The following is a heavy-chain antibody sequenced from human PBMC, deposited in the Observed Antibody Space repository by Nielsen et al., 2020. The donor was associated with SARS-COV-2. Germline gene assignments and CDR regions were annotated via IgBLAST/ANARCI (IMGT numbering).Heavy chain of an antibody. CDR3: ARESVTGTDAFDI. D-gene: IGHD6-19*01. V-gene: IGHV3-7*01. CDR2: INQDGSEK. CDR1: GFTFSNSW. J-gene: IGHJ3*02. Sequence: GSLRLSCAASGFTFSNSWMSWIRQAPGKGLEWVANINQDGSEKYYVDSVEGRFTISRDNAENSLSLQMNSLRAEDTAVYYCARESVTGTDAFDIWGQGTVVTVSS.